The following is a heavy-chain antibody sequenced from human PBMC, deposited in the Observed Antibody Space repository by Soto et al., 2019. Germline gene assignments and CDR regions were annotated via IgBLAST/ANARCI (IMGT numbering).Heavy chain of an antibody. CDR3: ARSGIALHIWFDP. CDR1: GYTLTTYG. V-gene: IGHV1-18*01. CDR2: ISAYNGNT. D-gene: IGHD6-13*01. Sequence: ASVKVSCKASGYTLTTYGISWVRQAPGQGLEWMGWISAYNGNTNYAQRLQGRVTMTTDTSTSTAFMELRSLRSDDTAVYYCARSGIALHIWFDPWGQGTLVTVSS. J-gene: IGHJ5*02.